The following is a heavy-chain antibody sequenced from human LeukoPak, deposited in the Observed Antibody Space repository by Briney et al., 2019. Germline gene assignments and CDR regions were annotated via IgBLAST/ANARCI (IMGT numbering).Heavy chain of an antibody. V-gene: IGHV3-21*01. J-gene: IGHJ4*02. Sequence: ALRLSCAASGFTFSSYSMNWVRQAPGKGLEWVSSISSSSSYIYYADSVKGRFTISRDNAKKSLYLQMNSLRAEDTAVYYCARAPMVRGVIINRLDYWGQGTLVTVSS. CDR2: ISSSSSYI. D-gene: IGHD3-10*01. CDR1: GFTFSSYS. CDR3: ARAPMVRGVIINRLDY.